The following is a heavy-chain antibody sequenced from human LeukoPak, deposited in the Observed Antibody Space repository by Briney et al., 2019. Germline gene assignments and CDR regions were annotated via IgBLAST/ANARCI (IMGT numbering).Heavy chain of an antibody. Sequence: ASETLSLTCAVYGGSFSGYYWSWIRQPPGKGLEWIGEINHSGSTNYNPSLKSRVTISVDTSKNQFSLKLSSVTAADTAVYYCAGGQSYSMGGYLNWGRGTLFTVSS. J-gene: IGHJ4*02. CDR2: INHSGST. CDR1: GGSFSGYY. D-gene: IGHD6-19*01. CDR3: AGGQSYSMGGYLN. V-gene: IGHV4-34*01.